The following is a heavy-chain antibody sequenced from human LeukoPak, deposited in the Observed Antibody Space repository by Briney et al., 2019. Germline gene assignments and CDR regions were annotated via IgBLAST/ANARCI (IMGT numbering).Heavy chain of an antibody. D-gene: IGHD5-12*01. J-gene: IGHJ4*02. V-gene: IGHV1-2*02. CDR1: GYTFTGYY. CDR2: ILPNSGGT. Sequence: GSVKVSCKASGYTFTGYYMHWVRQAPGQGLEWMGWILPNSGGTDYAQKFQDRVTMTRDTSISTAYMELSRLRSDDTAVYYCARANSGSLLDYWGQGTLVTVPS. CDR3: ARANSGSLLDY.